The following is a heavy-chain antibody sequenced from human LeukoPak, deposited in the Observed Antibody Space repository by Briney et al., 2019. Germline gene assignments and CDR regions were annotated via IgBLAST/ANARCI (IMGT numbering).Heavy chain of an antibody. V-gene: IGHV4-34*01. D-gene: IGHD1-26*01. CDR3: ARVCSCGYYYYMDV. J-gene: IGHJ6*03. CDR2: INHSGST. Sequence: SETLSLTCAVYGGSFSGYYWSWIRQPPGKGLEWIGEINHSGSTNYNPSLKSRVTISVDTSKNQFSLKLSSVTAADTAVYYCARVCSCGYYYYMDVWGKGTTVTVSS. CDR1: GGSFSGYY.